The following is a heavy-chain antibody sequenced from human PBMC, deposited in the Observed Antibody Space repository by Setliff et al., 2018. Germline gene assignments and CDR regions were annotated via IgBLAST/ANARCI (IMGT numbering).Heavy chain of an antibody. V-gene: IGHV3-23*01. Sequence: GGSLRLSCETSGFTFRDYSMTWVRQAPGKGLEWVSGVTQGGSEFYAASVKGRFTISRDNSKNTVYLQMNSLRAEDTALYYCVKAHYCRSTSCAFDYWGQGALVTVSS. CDR2: VTQGGSE. CDR3: VKAHYCRSTSCAFDY. CDR1: GFTFRDYS. J-gene: IGHJ4*02. D-gene: IGHD2-2*01.